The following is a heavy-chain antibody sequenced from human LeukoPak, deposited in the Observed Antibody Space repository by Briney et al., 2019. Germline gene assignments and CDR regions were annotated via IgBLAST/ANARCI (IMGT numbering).Heavy chain of an antibody. CDR2: MYYSGST. CDR1: GVSITNYY. D-gene: IGHD6-19*01. CDR3: ARHQSVAE. J-gene: IGHJ4*02. V-gene: IGHV4-59*08. Sequence: NTSETLSLTCTISGVSITNYYWSWIRQPPGKGLEWIGNMYYSGSTNYNPSLKSRLSISVDTSKNQFSMRLTSVTAADTAVYYCARHQSVAEWGQGTLVVVSS.